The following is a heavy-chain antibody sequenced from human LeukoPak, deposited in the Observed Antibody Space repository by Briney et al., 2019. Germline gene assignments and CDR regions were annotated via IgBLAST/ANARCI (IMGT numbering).Heavy chain of an antibody. CDR2: IYYSGGT. J-gene: IGHJ3*02. CDR1: GGSITSGGYY. CDR3: ARDVGRGYDILTGYDGRAFDI. V-gene: IGHV4-31*03. Sequence: SQTLSLTCTVPGGSITSGGYYWSWIRQHPGKGLEWIGYIYYSGGTYYNPSLKSRAAISVDTSKNQFSLKLSSVTAADTAVYYCARDVGRGYDILTGYDGRAFDIWGQGTMVTFSS. D-gene: IGHD3-9*01.